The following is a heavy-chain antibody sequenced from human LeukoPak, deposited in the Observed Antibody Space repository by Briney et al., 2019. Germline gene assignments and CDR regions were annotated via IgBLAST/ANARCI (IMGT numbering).Heavy chain of an antibody. V-gene: IGHV1-2*06. Sequence: ATVKISCKVSGYTFTDYYMHWVRQAPGQGLEWMGRINPNSGGTNYAQKFQGRVTMTRDTSISTAYMELSRLRSDDTAVYYCARSEGYSYGDPFDYWGQGTLVTVSS. CDR1: GYTFTDYY. CDR3: ARSEGYSYGDPFDY. CDR2: INPNSGGT. D-gene: IGHD5-18*01. J-gene: IGHJ4*02.